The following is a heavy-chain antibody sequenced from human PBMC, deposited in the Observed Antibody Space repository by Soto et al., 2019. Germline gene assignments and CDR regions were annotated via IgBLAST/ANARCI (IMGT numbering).Heavy chain of an antibody. CDR3: ARASPVICGGDPCYRLDSSFDS. V-gene: IGHV1-69*01. CDR2: IIPLFGIP. Sequence: QVQLVQSGAEVRKPGSSLRVSCKSSGATFSTTGISWVRQAPGRGLGWLGGIIPLFGIPKYARKFQGRVSITADESTNTVYMELNSLRPDDAAVYYCARASPVICGGDPCYRLDSSFDSWGQGSLVIVSS. D-gene: IGHD2-21*02. CDR1: GATFSTTG. J-gene: IGHJ5*01.